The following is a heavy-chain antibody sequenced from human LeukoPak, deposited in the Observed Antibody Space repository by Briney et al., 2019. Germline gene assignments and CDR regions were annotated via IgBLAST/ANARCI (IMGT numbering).Heavy chain of an antibody. CDR1: GFTFSSYG. CDR3: AKDHYYCSGSYSVGGY. D-gene: IGHD3-10*01. CDR2: IRYDGSNK. Sequence: GGSLRLSCAASGFTFSSYGMHWVREAPGKGLEGVAFIRYDGSNKYYADSVKGRFTISRDNSKNTLYRQMNSLRAEDRAVYYCAKDHYYCSGSYSVGGYWGQGTLVTVSS. J-gene: IGHJ4*02. V-gene: IGHV3-30*02.